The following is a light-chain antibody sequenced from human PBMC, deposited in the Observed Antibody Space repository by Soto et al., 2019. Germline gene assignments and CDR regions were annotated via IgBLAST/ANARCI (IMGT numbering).Light chain of an antibody. CDR3: SSYTCSSTLFCV. CDR1: SSDVGGYNY. J-gene: IGLJ1*01. V-gene: IGLV2-14*01. Sequence: QSALTQPASVSGSPGQSITISCTGTSSDVGGYNYVSWYQQHPGKAPKLMIYDVSNRPSGVSNRFSGSKSGNTASLTISGLQAEDEADYYCSSYTCSSTLFCVFGTGTKLTVL. CDR2: DVS.